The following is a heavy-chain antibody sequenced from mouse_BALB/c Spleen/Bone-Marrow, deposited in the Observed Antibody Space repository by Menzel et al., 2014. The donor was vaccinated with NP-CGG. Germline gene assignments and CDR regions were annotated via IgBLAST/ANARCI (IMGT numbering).Heavy chain of an antibody. J-gene: IGHJ3*01. CDR1: GYTFTDYY. CDR2: INPNNGDT. D-gene: IGHD1-1*01. Sequence: EVQVVESGPELVKPGASVKMSCKASGYTFTDYYMKWVKQSHGESLEWIGDINPNNGDTFYNQKFKGKATLTVDKSSSTAYMQLNSLTSEDSAVYYCARDYGSSYVAYWGQGTLVTVSA. CDR3: ARDYGSSYVAY. V-gene: IGHV1-26*01.